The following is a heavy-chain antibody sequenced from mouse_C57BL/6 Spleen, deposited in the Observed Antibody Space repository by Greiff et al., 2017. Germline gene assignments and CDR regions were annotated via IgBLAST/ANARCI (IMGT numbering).Heavy chain of an antibody. CDR1: GYTFTSYW. CDR3: AREGVMIRHAMDY. CDR2: IHPNSGST. V-gene: IGHV1-64*01. D-gene: IGHD2-4*01. Sequence: QVQLQQPGAELVKPGASVKLSCKASGYTFTSYWMHWVKQRPGQGLEWIGMIHPNSGSTNYNEKFKSKATLTVDKSSSPAYMQLSSLTSEDSAVYYCAREGVMIRHAMDYWGQGTSVTVSS. J-gene: IGHJ4*01.